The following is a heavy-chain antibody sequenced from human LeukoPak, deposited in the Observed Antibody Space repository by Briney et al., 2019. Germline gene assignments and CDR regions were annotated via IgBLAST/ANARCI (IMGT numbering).Heavy chain of an antibody. CDR1: GYTFTGYY. D-gene: IGHD7-27*01. Sequence: ASVRVSCKASGYTFTGYYMHWVRQAPGQGLEWMGWINPNSGGTNYAQKFQGRVTMTRDTSISTAYMELSSLRSEDTAVYYCARGYKIRGLTGGYYYGMDVWGQGTTVTVSS. CDR2: INPNSGGT. CDR3: ARGYKIRGLTGGYYYGMDV. V-gene: IGHV1-2*02. J-gene: IGHJ6*02.